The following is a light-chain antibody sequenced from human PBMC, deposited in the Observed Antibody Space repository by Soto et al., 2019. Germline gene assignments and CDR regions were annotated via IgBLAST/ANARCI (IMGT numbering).Light chain of an antibody. V-gene: IGKV3-11*01. CDR1: QSVIRY. J-gene: IGKJ4*01. CDR2: DTS. CDR3: QQFSSYPLT. Sequence: EIVLTQSPATLSLSPGERATLSFRASQSVIRYLAWYQQRPGQAPRLLIYDTSDRATGIPDRFSGGGSGTDFTLTISRLEPEDFAVYYCQQFSSYPLTFGGGTKVDIK.